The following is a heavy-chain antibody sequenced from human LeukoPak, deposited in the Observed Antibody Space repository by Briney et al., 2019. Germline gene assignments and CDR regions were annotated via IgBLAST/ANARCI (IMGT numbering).Heavy chain of an antibody. CDR2: IRYDGSDK. CDR3: ANSAFDI. CDR1: GYTFTGYY. J-gene: IGHJ3*02. V-gene: IGHV3-30*02. Sequence: SCKASGYTFTGYYMHWVRQAPGKGLEWVAFIRYDGSDKYYADSVKGRLTISRDNSKNTLYLQMNSLRAEDTAVYYCANSAFDIWGQGTMVTVSS.